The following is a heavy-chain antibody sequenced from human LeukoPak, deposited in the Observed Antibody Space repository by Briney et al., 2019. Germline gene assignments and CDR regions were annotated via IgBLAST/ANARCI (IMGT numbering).Heavy chain of an antibody. CDR3: AKRYYYMDV. Sequence: GGSLRLSCAASGFTFTSFGMSWVRQAPGKGLEWVSTISGSGGSTYYADSVKGRFTISRDNSKNTLYLQMNTLRAEDTAVYYCAKRYYYMDVWGKGTTVTVSS. CDR1: GFTFTSFG. CDR2: ISGSGGST. J-gene: IGHJ6*03. V-gene: IGHV3-23*01.